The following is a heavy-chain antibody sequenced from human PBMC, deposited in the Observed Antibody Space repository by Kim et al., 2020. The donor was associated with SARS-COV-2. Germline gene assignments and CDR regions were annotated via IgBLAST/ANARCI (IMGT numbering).Heavy chain of an antibody. CDR2: ISSSSSYI. CDR3: ARDRVTEVGWFGELSGYYYYGMDV. V-gene: IGHV3-21*01. J-gene: IGHJ6*02. D-gene: IGHD3-10*01. CDR1: GFTFSSYS. Sequence: GGSLRLSCAASGFTFSSYSMNWVRQAPGKGLEWVSSISSSSSYIYYADSVKGRFTISRDNAKNSLYLQMNSLRAEDTAVYYCARDRVTEVGWFGELSGYYYYGMDVWGQGTTVTVSS.